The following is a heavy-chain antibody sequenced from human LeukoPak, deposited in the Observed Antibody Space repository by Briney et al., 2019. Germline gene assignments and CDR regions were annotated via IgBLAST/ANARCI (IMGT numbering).Heavy chain of an antibody. V-gene: IGHV1-46*01. D-gene: IGHD3-3*01. Sequence: GASVKVSCKPSGYTFTDYYMHWVRQAPGQGLEWMGIINPSGGSTSYAQKFQGRVTMTRDTSTSTVYMELSSLRSEDTAVYYCARDSYDFWGKRNAFDIWGQGTMVTVSS. CDR3: ARDSYDFWGKRNAFDI. CDR2: INPSGGST. J-gene: IGHJ3*02. CDR1: GYTFTDYY.